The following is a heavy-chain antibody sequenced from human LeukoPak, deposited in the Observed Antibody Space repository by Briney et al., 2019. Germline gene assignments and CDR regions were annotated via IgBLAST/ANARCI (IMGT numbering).Heavy chain of an antibody. CDR1: GYTFTTYA. J-gene: IGHJ4*02. CDR3: AREQQLVSSAPEHFDY. CDR2: INAGNGNT. D-gene: IGHD6-13*01. Sequence: ASVNVSCEASGYTFTTYAMHWVRQAPGQRLEWMGWINAGNGNTKYSQKFQDRVTITRDTSASTAYVELSSLRSEDTAVYYCAREQQLVSSAPEHFDYWGQGTLVTVSS. V-gene: IGHV1-3*01.